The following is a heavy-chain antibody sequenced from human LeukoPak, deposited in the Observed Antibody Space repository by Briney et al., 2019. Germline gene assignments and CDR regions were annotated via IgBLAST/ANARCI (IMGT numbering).Heavy chain of an antibody. D-gene: IGHD3-22*01. CDR1: GFTFSSYA. Sequence: PGGSLRLSCAASGFTFSSYAMSWVRQAPGKGLEWVSAISGSGGSTFYADSVKGRFTISRDNSKNTLYLQMNSLRAEDTAVYYCANGYYYDGGRFQHWGQGTLVTVSS. J-gene: IGHJ1*01. CDR2: ISGSGGST. V-gene: IGHV3-23*01. CDR3: ANGYYYDGGRFQH.